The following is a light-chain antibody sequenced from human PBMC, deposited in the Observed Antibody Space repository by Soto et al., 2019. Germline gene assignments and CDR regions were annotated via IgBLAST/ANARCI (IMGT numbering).Light chain of an antibody. CDR2: SNN. J-gene: IGLJ3*02. V-gene: IGLV1-44*01. Sequence: QSALTQPPSASGTPGQRVTISCSGSSSNIGSNTVNWYQQLPGTAPKLLIYSNNQRPSGVPDRFSGSKSGTSASLAISGLQSEDEADYYCAAWDDSLNGVEVFGGGTKLTVL. CDR1: SSNIGSNT. CDR3: AAWDDSLNGVEV.